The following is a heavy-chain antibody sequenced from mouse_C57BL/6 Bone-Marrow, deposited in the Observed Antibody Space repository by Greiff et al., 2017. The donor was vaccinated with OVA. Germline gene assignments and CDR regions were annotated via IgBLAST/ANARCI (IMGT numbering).Heavy chain of an antibody. CDR3: ARHRRYFDY. Sequence: DVKLVESGGDLVKPGGSLKLSCAASGFTFSSYGMSWVRQTPDKRLEWVATISSGGSYTSYPDSVKGRFTISRDNAKNTLYLQMSSLKSEDTAMYYCARHRRYFDYWGQGTTLTVSS. CDR2: ISSGGSYT. D-gene: IGHD2-14*01. CDR1: GFTFSSYG. J-gene: IGHJ2*01. V-gene: IGHV5-6*02.